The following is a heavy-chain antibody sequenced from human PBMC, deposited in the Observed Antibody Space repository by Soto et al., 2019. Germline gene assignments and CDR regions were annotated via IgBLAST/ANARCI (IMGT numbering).Heavy chain of an antibody. D-gene: IGHD5-18*01. CDR3: ARETAMALPDA. V-gene: IGHV1-18*01. CDR2: ISAHNGNT. J-gene: IGHJ1*01. Sequence: QVQLVQSGAEVKKPGASVKVSCKGSGYTFTSYGISWVRQAPGQGLEWMGWISAHNGNTKYAQKLQGRVTMTTDTTTSTAYMEVRSLRSDDTAVYYCARETAMALPDAWGQGTLVTVSS. CDR1: GYTFTSYG.